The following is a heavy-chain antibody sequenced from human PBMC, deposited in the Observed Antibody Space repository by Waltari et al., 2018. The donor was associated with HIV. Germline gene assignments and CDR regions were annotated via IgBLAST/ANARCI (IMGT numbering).Heavy chain of an antibody. V-gene: IGHV1-8*01. Sequence: QVQLVQSGAEVKKPGASVKVSCKASGYTFTSYDINWVRQATGQGLEWMGWMNPNRCNTGYAQKFQGRVTMTRNTSISTAYMELSSLRSEDTAVYYCARGRPSIAAAANMRTKGIDYWGQGTLVTVSS. CDR1: GYTFTSYD. CDR2: MNPNRCNT. D-gene: IGHD6-13*01. CDR3: ARGRPSIAAAANMRTKGIDY. J-gene: IGHJ4*02.